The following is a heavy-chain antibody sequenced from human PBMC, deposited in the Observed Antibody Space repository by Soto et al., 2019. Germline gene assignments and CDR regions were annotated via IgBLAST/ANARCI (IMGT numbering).Heavy chain of an antibody. CDR1: GAAVSGGGQY. D-gene: IGHD3-16*01. J-gene: IGHJ6*02. Sequence: QLQESGPGLLKPSQTLSLTCSVSGAAVSGGGQYWNWVRQLPGKGLEWIGNIYYLGSPDYNPSLKSRVTISLDTSKNQFSLKLISVTAADTAVYYCARERVLGDGGGFDVWGQGTTVSVSS. CDR2: IYYLGSP. CDR3: ARERVLGDGGGFDV. V-gene: IGHV4-31*03.